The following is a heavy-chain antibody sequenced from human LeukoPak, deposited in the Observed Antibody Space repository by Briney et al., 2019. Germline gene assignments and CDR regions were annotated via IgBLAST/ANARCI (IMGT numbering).Heavy chain of an antibody. CDR3: ARTTEGGYTYGYFYYYYMDV. D-gene: IGHD5-18*01. V-gene: IGHV4-4*02. CDR2: IYHSGST. J-gene: IGHJ6*03. CDR1: GVSISSSNW. Sequence: SETLSLTCAVSGVSISSSNWWSWVRQPPGEGLEWIGEIYHSGSTNYNPSLKSRVTISVDTSKNQFSLKLTSVTAADTAVYYCARTTEGGYTYGYFYYYYMDVWGKGTTVTISS.